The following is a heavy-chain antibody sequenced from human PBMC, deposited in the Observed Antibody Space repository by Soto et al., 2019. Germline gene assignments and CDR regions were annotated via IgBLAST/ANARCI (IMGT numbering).Heavy chain of an antibody. J-gene: IGHJ4*02. CDR1: GGTFSGYA. Sequence: ASVKVSCKASGGTFSGYAISWVRQAPGQGLEWMGGIIPIFGTANYAQKFQGRVTITADKSTSTAYMELSSLRSEDTAVYYCARDSLNSGYDHKSSSGWPDPFDYWGQGTLVTVSS. D-gene: IGHD5-12*01. CDR2: IIPIFGTA. CDR3: ARDSLNSGYDHKSSSGWPDPFDY. V-gene: IGHV1-69*06.